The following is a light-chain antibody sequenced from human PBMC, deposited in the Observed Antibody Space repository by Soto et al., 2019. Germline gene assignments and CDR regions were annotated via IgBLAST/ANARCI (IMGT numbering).Light chain of an antibody. CDR2: LGS. Sequence: DIVMTQSPLSLSVTPGEPASISCRSSQSLLHSDGYNYLDWYLQKPGQSPQLLICLGSNRASGVPDWFSGSGSGKDFTLTISRVEAEDFGVYYCMQALQTPWTFGQGTQVEIK. V-gene: IGKV2-28*01. J-gene: IGKJ1*01. CDR1: QSLLHSDGYNY. CDR3: MQALQTPWT.